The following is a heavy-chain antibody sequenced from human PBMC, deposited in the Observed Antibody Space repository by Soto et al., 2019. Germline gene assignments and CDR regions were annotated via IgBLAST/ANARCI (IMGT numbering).Heavy chain of an antibody. CDR1: GFTFSSYS. V-gene: IGHV3-48*01. J-gene: IGHJ6*03. D-gene: IGHD1-1*01. Sequence: EVQLVESGGGLVQPGGSLRLSCAASGFTFSSYSMNWVRQAPGKGLEWVSYISSSSSTIYYADSVKGRFTISRDNAKNSLYLQMNSLRAEDTAVYYCARDGREGDYCYMDVWGKGTTVTVSS. CDR2: ISSSSSTI. CDR3: ARDGREGDYCYMDV.